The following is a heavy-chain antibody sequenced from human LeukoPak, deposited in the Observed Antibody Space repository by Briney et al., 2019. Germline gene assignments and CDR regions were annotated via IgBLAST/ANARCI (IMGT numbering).Heavy chain of an antibody. D-gene: IGHD3-22*01. Sequence: SVKVSCKASGGTFSSYTISWVRRAPGQGLEWMGRIIPILGIANYAQKFQGRVTITADKSTSTAYMELSSLRSEDTAVYYCARDPSDSSDSRDWGQGTLVTVSS. V-gene: IGHV1-69*04. CDR3: ARDPSDSSDSRD. CDR2: IIPILGIA. CDR1: GGTFSSYT. J-gene: IGHJ4*02.